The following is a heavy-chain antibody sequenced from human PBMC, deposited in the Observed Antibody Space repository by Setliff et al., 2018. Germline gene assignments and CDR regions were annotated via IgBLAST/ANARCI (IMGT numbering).Heavy chain of an antibody. CDR3: ARRNTAMVYGFDI. CDR2: IYPGDSDT. D-gene: IGHD5-18*01. V-gene: IGHV5-51*01. J-gene: IGHJ3*02. Sequence: GESLKISCKASEYSFTTYWIGWVRQMPGKGLEWMGIIYPGDSDTRYSPSFQGQVTISADKSINTAYLQWSSLKASDTAMYYCARRNTAMVYGFDIWGQGTVVTVSS. CDR1: EYSFTTYW.